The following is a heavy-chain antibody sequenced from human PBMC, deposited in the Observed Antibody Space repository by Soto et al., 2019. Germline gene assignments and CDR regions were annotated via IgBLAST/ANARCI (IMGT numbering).Heavy chain of an antibody. CDR3: ARHEYHYCGSSERYYGMDV. J-gene: IGHJ6*02. D-gene: IGHD3-10*01. Sequence: SETLSLTCTVSGGSISSSSYYWGWIRQPPGKGLEWIGSIYYSGSTYYNPSLKSRVTISVDTSKNQFSLKLSSVTAADTAVYYCARHEYHYCGSSERYYGMDVWGQGTTVTVSS. V-gene: IGHV4-39*01. CDR2: IYYSGST. CDR1: GGSISSSSYY.